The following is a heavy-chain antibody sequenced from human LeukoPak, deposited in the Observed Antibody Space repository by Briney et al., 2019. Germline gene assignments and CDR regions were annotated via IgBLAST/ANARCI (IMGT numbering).Heavy chain of an antibody. V-gene: IGHV1-18*01. J-gene: IGHJ6*02. CDR3: VGITMVRRDVGNYYGVDV. Sequence: ASVKVSCRASTYKLVNYGIGWVRQAPGQGREWMGWISVYYGDTNYVQKFQGRVTLTTDATTTTAYMELRSLRFDDTGVYYCVGITMVRRDVGNYYGVDVWGQGTTVSVSS. CDR1: TYKLVNYG. D-gene: IGHD3-10*01. CDR2: ISVYYGDT.